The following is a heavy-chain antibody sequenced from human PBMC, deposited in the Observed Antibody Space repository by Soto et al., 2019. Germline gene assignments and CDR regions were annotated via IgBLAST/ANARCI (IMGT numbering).Heavy chain of an antibody. V-gene: IGHV3-30-3*01. J-gene: IGHJ6*02. CDR1: GFTFSSYA. CDR3: ARDRGSKSYYYYGMDV. Sequence: QVQLVESGGGVVQPGRSLRLSCAASGFTFSSYAMHWVRQAPGKGLEWVAVISYDGSNKYYADSVKGRFTISRDNSKNTLYVQMNRLRAEDTAVYYCARDRGSKSYYYYGMDVWGQGTTVTVSS. CDR2: ISYDGSNK. D-gene: IGHD2-2*01.